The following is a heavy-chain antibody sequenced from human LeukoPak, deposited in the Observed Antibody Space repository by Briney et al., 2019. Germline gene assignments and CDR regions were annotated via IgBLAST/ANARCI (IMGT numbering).Heavy chain of an antibody. CDR3: ARQPYSSGYYFDY. Sequence: GESLKISCKGSGYSFTSYWISWVRQMPGKGLEWMGRIDPSDSYTNYSPSFQGHVTISADKSISTAYLQWSSLKASDTAMYYGARQPYSSGYYFDYWGQGTLVTVSS. CDR2: IDPSDSYT. J-gene: IGHJ4*02. CDR1: GYSFTSYW. V-gene: IGHV5-10-1*01. D-gene: IGHD6-19*01.